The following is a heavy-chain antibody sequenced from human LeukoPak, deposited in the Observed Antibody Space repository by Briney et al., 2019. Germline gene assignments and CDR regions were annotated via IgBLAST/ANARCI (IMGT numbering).Heavy chain of an antibody. CDR3: ASYYYDSSGYYLNY. CDR1: GFTVSNNY. CDR2: IYSGGST. Sequence: GGSLRLSCAASGFTVSNNYMSWVRQAPGKGLEWVSVIYSGGSTYYADSVKGRFTSSRDNSKNTLYLQMNSLRVEDTAVYYCASYYYDSSGYYLNYWGQGTLVTVSS. D-gene: IGHD3-22*01. V-gene: IGHV3-53*01. J-gene: IGHJ4*02.